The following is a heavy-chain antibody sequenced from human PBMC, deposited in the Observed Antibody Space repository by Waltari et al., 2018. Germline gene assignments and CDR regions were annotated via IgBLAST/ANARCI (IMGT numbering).Heavy chain of an antibody. CDR3: ARTLPDYTSGWYGALFDY. J-gene: IGHJ4*02. CDR1: GFTFSRYS. D-gene: IGHD6-19*01. Sequence: EVQLVESVGGLVQPGGSLRISCAASGFTFSRYSLNWVRQAPGKGLEWVSYISNTSGTIYYGDSVKGRFTISRDNAKNSLYLQMNSLRDEDTAVYYCARTLPDYTSGWYGALFDYLGQGTLVTVSS. V-gene: IGHV3-48*02. CDR2: ISNTSGTI.